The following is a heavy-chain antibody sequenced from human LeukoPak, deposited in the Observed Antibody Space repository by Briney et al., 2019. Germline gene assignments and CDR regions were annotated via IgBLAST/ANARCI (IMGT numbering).Heavy chain of an antibody. V-gene: IGHV4-30-4*08. D-gene: IGHD1-1*01. Sequence: PSETLSLTCTVSGGSISSYYWSWIRQPPGKGLEWIGYIYHSGSTYYTPSLKSRLSMSLDTSKNQFSLNLSSVTAADTAVYYCARGWNAPGDYWGQGTLVTASS. CDR3: ARGWNAPGDY. CDR1: GGSISSYY. CDR2: IYHSGST. J-gene: IGHJ4*02.